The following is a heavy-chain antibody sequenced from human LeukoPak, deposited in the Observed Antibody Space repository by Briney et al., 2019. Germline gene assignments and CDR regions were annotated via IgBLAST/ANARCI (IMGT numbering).Heavy chain of an antibody. V-gene: IGHV3-30*18. CDR1: GFTFSSYG. CDR3: AKAVKYSSGWYDYYYMDV. J-gene: IGHJ6*03. CDR2: ISYDGSNK. Sequence: PGRSLRLSCAASGFTFSSYGMHWVRQAPGKGLEWVAVISYDGSNKYYADSVKGRFTISRDNSKNTLYLQMNSLRAEDTAVYYCAKAVKYSSGWYDYYYMDVWGKGTTVTVSS. D-gene: IGHD6-19*01.